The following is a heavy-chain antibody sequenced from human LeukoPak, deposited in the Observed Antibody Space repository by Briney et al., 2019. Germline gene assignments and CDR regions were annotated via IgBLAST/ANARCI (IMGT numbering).Heavy chain of an antibody. CDR2: ISGSGGGT. CDR3: AKVEDRGDLDY. D-gene: IGHD3-10*01. V-gene: IGHV3-23*01. J-gene: IGHJ4*02. CDR1: GFTFSSYA. Sequence: RAGGSLRLSCAASGFTFSSYAMSWVRQAPGKGLEWVSAISGSGGGTYYADSVKGRFTISRDNSKNTLYLQMNSLRAEDTAVYYCAKVEDRGDLDYWGQGTLVTVSS.